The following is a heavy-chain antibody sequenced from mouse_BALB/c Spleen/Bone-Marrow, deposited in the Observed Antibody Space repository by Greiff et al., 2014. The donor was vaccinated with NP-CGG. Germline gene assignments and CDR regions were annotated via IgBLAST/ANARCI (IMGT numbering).Heavy chain of an antibody. J-gene: IGHJ2*01. CDR3: ARRDGSYFDY. CDR1: GYAFTNYL. D-gene: IGHD3-3*01. V-gene: IGHV1-54*01. Sequence: VQLQQSGAELVRPWTSVKVSCKASGYAFTNYLIEWVKQRPGQGLEWIGMINPGSGGTNYNEKFKGKATLTADKSSSTAYMQLSSLTSDDSAVYFCARRDGSYFDYWGQGTTLTVSS. CDR2: INPGSGGT.